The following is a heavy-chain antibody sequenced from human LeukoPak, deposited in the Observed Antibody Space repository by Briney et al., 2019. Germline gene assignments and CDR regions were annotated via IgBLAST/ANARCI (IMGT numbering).Heavy chain of an antibody. V-gene: IGHV4-39*07. J-gene: IGHJ4*02. CDR1: GGSISSSSNY. Sequence: SETLSLTCTVSGGSISSSSNYWGWIRQPPGKGLEWIGSIYYSGSTYYNPSLKSRVTISVDTSKNQFSLKLSSVTAADTAVYYCAKNPGTYYFDYWGQGTLVTVSS. D-gene: IGHD1-14*01. CDR2: IYYSGST. CDR3: AKNPGTYYFDY.